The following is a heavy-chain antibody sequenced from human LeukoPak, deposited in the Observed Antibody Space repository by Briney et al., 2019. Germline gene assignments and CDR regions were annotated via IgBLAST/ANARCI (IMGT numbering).Heavy chain of an antibody. V-gene: IGHV3-7*01. CDR2: IKQDGSGK. J-gene: IGHJ4*02. CDR3: VCLGLGGLSLD. CDR1: GFTFSSYW. Sequence: PGGSLRLSCAASGFTFSSYWMSWVRQAPGKGLEWVANIKQDGSGKYYIDSVKGRFTISRDNAKNTLYLQMNSLRVEDTAVYYCVCLGLGGLSLDWGQGTLVTVSS. D-gene: IGHD3-16*01.